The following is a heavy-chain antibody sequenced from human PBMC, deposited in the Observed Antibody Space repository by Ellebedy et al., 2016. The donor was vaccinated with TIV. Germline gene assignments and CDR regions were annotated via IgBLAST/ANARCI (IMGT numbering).Heavy chain of an antibody. V-gene: IGHV4-39*01. CDR1: GGSVSSTSYY. CDR3: ARTDPWQPIDD. J-gene: IGHJ4*02. CDR2: VYYSGSP. D-gene: IGHD2-21*02. Sequence: MPSETLSLTCSVSGGSVSSTSYYWAWIRQPPGKGLDYIGRVYYSGSPYYNPSFKSRVTLSADTSKNQFSLNLRTGTAADTAVYYCARTDPWQPIDDWGQGILVSVSS.